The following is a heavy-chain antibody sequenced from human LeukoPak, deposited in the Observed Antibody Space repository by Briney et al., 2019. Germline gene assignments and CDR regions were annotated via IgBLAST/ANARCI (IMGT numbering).Heavy chain of an antibody. CDR3: ARYGGYSGWTAFDY. CDR1: GFTFSSYG. V-gene: IGHV3-30*03. J-gene: IGHJ4*02. Sequence: HPGGSLRLSCAASGFTFSSYGMHWVRQAPGKGLEWVAVISYDGSNKYYADSVKGRFTISRDNSKNTLYLQMNSLRAEDTAVYYCARYGGYSGWTAFDYWGQGTLVTVSS. CDR2: ISYDGSNK. D-gene: IGHD6-19*01.